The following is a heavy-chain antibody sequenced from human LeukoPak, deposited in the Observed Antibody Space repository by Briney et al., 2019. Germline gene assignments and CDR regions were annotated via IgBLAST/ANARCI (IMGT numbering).Heavy chain of an antibody. CDR1: GFTFSSYG. Sequence: GGTLRLSCAASGFTFSSYGMSWVRQAPGKGLEWVSAISGSGGSTYYADSMKGRFTISRDNSKNTLYLQMNSLRAEDTAVYYCAKGVYYYGSGSNPFDYWGQGTLVTVSS. J-gene: IGHJ4*02. V-gene: IGHV3-23*01. CDR2: ISGSGGST. D-gene: IGHD3-10*01. CDR3: AKGVYYYGSGSNPFDY.